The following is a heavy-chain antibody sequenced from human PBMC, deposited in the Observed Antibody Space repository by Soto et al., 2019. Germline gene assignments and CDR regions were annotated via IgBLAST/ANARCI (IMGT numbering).Heavy chain of an antibody. Sequence: PGGSLRLSCAASGFTFSSHAMTWGRQAPGKGLEWVAGISGSGGSTYSADSVKGRFTISRDNSKNTLYLQMNSLRAEDTAIYYCAKYGSGTSLYYYDYWGQGTLVTVSS. J-gene: IGHJ4*02. CDR3: AKYGSGTSLYYYDY. CDR2: ISGSGGST. D-gene: IGHD3-10*01. CDR1: GFTFSSHA. V-gene: IGHV3-23*01.